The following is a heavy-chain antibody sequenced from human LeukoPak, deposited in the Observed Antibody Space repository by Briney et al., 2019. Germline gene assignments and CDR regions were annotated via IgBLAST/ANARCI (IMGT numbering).Heavy chain of an antibody. CDR3: AKAREAGAAGTTRYYFDY. CDR2: ISGSGGST. CDR1: GFTFSSYA. D-gene: IGHD6-13*01. J-gene: IGHJ4*02. V-gene: IGHV3-23*01. Sequence: GGSLRLSCAASGFTFSSYAMSWARQAPGKGLEWVSAISGSGGSTYYADSVKGRFTISRDNSKNTLYLQMNSLRAEDTAVYYCAKAREAGAAGTTRYYFDYWGQGTLVTVSS.